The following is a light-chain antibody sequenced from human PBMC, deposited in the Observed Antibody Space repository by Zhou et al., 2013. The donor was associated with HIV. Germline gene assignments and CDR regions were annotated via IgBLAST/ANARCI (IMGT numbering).Light chain of an antibody. Sequence: AIRITQSPSSLSASTGDRVTITCRASQGISSYLAWYQQKPGKAPKRLIYAASKLQSGVPARFSGSGSGTEFTLTISSLQPEDFAIYYCLQHNSYPWTFGQGTKVEI. CDR3: LQHNSYPWT. J-gene: IGKJ1*01. V-gene: IGKV1-8*01. CDR1: QGISSY. CDR2: AAS.